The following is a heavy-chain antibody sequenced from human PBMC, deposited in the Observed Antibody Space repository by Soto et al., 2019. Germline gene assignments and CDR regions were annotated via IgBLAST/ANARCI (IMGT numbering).Heavy chain of an antibody. CDR3: ARGLPAYYGSGSYCPDLDY. D-gene: IGHD3-10*01. V-gene: IGHV3-74*01. CDR1: GFTFSSYW. Sequence: GGSLRLSCAASGFTFSSYWMHWVRQAPGKGLVWVSRINSDGSSTSYADSVKGRFTISRDNAKNTLYLQMNSLRAEDTAVYYCARGLPAYYGSGSYCPDLDYWGQGTLVTVSS. CDR2: INSDGSST. J-gene: IGHJ4*02.